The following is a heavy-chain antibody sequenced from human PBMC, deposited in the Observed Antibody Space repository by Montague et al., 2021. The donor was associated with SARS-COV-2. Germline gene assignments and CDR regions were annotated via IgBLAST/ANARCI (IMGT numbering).Heavy chain of an antibody. J-gene: IGHJ6*02. Sequence: TLSLTCTVSGGSISSGSYYWTWIRQPAGKGLEWIGRTYTSGSTNYNPSLKSRVTISVDRSKNQFSLKLSSVTAADTAVYYCAREEDNGSYWLRGMDVWGQGTTVPVPS. CDR2: TYTSGST. V-gene: IGHV4-61*02. CDR3: AREEDNGSYWLRGMDV. D-gene: IGHD1-26*01. CDR1: GGSISSGSYY.